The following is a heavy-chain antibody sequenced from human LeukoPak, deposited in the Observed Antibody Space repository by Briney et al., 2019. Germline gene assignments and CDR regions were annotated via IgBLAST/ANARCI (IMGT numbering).Heavy chain of an antibody. J-gene: IGHJ4*02. CDR2: INQDGSEK. CDR1: GFTFSNYW. Sequence: GGSLRLSCAASGFTFSNYWLSWVRQAPGKGLEGVANINQDGSEKYYVDSVRGRFTISRDNARSSLYLQMNSLKVEDTAVYYCARVQGSSGPGSFEYWGQGTLVPVSS. CDR3: ARVQGSSGPGSFEY. D-gene: IGHD6-19*01. V-gene: IGHV3-7*01.